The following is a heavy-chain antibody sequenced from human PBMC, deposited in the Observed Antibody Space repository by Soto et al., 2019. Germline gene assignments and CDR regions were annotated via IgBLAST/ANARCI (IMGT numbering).Heavy chain of an antibody. J-gene: IGHJ4*02. Sequence: ASVKVSCKASGYTFTTYTMHWVRQAPGQSLEWMGWINADNGNTKYSQKFQGRVTITRDTSASTAYMELSSLRFEDTAVYYCARRYSSSFDFWGQGTLVTVSS. CDR3: ARRYSSSFDF. D-gene: IGHD6-13*01. CDR1: GYTFTTYT. V-gene: IGHV1-3*01. CDR2: INADNGNT.